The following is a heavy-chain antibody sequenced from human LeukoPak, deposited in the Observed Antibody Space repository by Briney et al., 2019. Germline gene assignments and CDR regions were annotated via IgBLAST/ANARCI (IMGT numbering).Heavy chain of an antibody. Sequence: GASVKVSCKASGYTFTSYDINWVRQATGQGLEWMGWINPNSGGTNYAQKFQGRVTMTRDTSISTAYMELSRLRSDDTAVYYCARYHGDYEYYYMDVWGKGTTVTISS. CDR1: GYTFTSYD. J-gene: IGHJ6*03. D-gene: IGHD4-17*01. CDR2: INPNSGGT. V-gene: IGHV1-2*02. CDR3: ARYHGDYEYYYMDV.